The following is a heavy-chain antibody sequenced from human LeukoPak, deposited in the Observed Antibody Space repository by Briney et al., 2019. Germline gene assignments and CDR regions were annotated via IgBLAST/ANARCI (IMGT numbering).Heavy chain of an antibody. Sequence: GGSLRLSCAASGFTFSSYSMNWVRQAPGKGLEWVSYISSSSSTIYYADSVKGRFTISRDNAKNSLYLQMNSLRDEDAAVYYCARLQLWPSDYYYYYGMDVWGQGTTVTVSS. CDR3: ARLQLWPSDYYYYYGMDV. CDR1: GFTFSSYS. CDR2: ISSSSSTI. J-gene: IGHJ6*02. V-gene: IGHV3-48*02. D-gene: IGHD5-18*01.